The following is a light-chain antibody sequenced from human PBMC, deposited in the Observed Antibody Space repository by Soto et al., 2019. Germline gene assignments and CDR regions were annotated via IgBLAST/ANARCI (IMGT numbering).Light chain of an antibody. CDR3: VLYMGSGISV. CDR2: STN. CDR1: SGSVSTSYY. V-gene: IGLV8-61*01. J-gene: IGLJ3*02. Sequence: QAVVTQEPSFSVSPGRTVTLTCGLSSGSVSTSYYPSWYQQTPGQAPRTLIYSTNNRSSGAPDRFSGSILGNKAALTITGAQADDESDYYCVLYMGSGISVFGGGTKVTVL.